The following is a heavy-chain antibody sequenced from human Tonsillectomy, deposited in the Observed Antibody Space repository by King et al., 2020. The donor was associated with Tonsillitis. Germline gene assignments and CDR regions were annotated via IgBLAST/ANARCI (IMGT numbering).Heavy chain of an antibody. CDR1: GFTFSSFW. CDR2: IKRDGSQT. CDR3: ARDMTPYDSNFYYDAFDL. D-gene: IGHD3-22*01. V-gene: IGHV3-7*03. J-gene: IGHJ3*01. Sequence: VQLVESGGGLVQPGGSLRLSCAASGFTFSSFWMTWVRQAPGKGLEWVANIKRDGSQTYYVDSVKGRFTISRDNAKNSLYLQMNSLRVEDTAVYYCARDMTPYDSNFYYDAFDLWGQGTIVTVSS.